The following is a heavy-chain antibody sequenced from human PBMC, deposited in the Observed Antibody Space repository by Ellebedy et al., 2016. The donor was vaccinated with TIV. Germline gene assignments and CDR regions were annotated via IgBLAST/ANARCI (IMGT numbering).Heavy chain of an antibody. CDR3: VKAWGD. CDR2: IVGNGGST. V-gene: IGHV3-64D*06. D-gene: IGHD3-16*01. J-gene: IGHJ4*02. CDR1: GSTFSSYA. Sequence: GESLKISCSASGSTFSSYAMHWVRQAPGKGLEYVSAIVGNGGSTYYADSVKGRFTISRDNSKNTLYLQMSSLRPEDTAVYYCVKAWGDWGQGTLVTVSS.